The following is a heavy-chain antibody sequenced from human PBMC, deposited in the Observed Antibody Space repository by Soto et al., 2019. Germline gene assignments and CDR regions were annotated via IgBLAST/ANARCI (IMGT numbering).Heavy chain of an antibody. J-gene: IGHJ4*02. CDR3: ATFPQQLVDY. Sequence: SETLSVTCTVSGGSISSSSYYWGWIRQPPGKGLEWIGSIYYSGSTYYNPSLKSRVTISVDTSKNQFSLKLSSVTAADTAVYYCATFPQQLVDYWGQGTLVTVSS. CDR1: GGSISSSSYY. V-gene: IGHV4-39*01. D-gene: IGHD6-13*01. CDR2: IYYSGST.